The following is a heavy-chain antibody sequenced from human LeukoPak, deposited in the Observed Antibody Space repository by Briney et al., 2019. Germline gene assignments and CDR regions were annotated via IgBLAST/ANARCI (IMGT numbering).Heavy chain of an antibody. CDR2: IYYSGST. J-gene: IGHJ6*03. D-gene: IGHD2-15*01. V-gene: IGHV4-59*01. CDR3: ARSVEGYCSGGSCYSYYYYMDV. CDR1: GGSISSYY. Sequence: SETRSLTCTVSGGSISSYYWSWIRQPPGKGLEWIGYIYYSGSTNYNPSLKSRVTISVDTSKNQFSLKLSSVTAADTAVYYCARSVEGYCSGGSCYSYYYYMDVWGKGTTVTVSS.